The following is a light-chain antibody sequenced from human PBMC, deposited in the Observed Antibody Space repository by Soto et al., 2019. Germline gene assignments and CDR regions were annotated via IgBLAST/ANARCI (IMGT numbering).Light chain of an antibody. J-gene: IGLJ2*01. V-gene: IGLV2-23*01. CDR1: SSDVGSYNL. CDR2: EGS. CDR3: CSDAGSSTLV. Sequence: QSALTQPASVSGSPGQSITISCTGTSSDVGSYNLVSWYQQHPGKAPKLMIYEGSKRPSGVSNRFSGSKSGNTASLTISVLQAEDEADYYCCSDAGSSTLVFGGGTKLTVL.